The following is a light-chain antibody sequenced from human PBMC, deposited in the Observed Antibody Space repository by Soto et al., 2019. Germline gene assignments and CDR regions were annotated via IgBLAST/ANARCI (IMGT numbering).Light chain of an antibody. CDR1: QSVSNN. V-gene: IGKV3-15*01. CDR2: GAS. Sequence: EIVLTQSAGPLSLSPGERATLSCRASQSVSNNYLAWYQQKPGQAPRLLIYGASTRATGIPARFSGSGSGTELTLTISSLQSEDFAVYYCQQYNNWPRTFGQGTKVDIK. J-gene: IGKJ1*01. CDR3: QQYNNWPRT.